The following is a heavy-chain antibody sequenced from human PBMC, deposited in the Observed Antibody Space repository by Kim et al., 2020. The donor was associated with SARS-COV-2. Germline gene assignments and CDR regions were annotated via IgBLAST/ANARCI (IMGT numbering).Heavy chain of an antibody. CDR2: FDPEDGET. CDR3: ATGPAVAGTLVHYYYYYGMDV. Sequence: ASVKVSCKVSGYTLTELSMHWVRQAPGKGLEWMGGFDPEDGETIYAQKFQGRVTMTEDTSIDTAYMELSSLRSEDTAVYYCATGPAVAGTLVHYYYYYGMDVWGQGTTVTVSS. V-gene: IGHV1-24*01. CDR1: GYTLTELS. J-gene: IGHJ6*02. D-gene: IGHD6-19*01.